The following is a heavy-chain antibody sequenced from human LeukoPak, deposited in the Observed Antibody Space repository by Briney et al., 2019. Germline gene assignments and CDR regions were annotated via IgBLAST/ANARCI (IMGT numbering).Heavy chain of an antibody. D-gene: IGHD3-3*01. J-gene: IGHJ4*02. Sequence: PGGSLRLSCAASGFTFSSYSMNWVRQAPGKGLEWVSSISSSSSYIYYADSVKGRFTISRDNAKNSLNLQMNSLRAEDTAVYYCARDRNDFWSGQFDYWGQGTLVTVSS. CDR1: GFTFSSYS. CDR2: ISSSSSYI. V-gene: IGHV3-21*01. CDR3: ARDRNDFWSGQFDY.